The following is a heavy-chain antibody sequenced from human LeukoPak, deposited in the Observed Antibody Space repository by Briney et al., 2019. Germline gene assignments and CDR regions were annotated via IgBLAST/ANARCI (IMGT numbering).Heavy chain of an antibody. Sequence: PSETLSLACSVSGSSISSYYWSWIRQPAGKGLEWIGRIYSSGITIYNPSLESRVTVSVDTSKNQFSLKLTSVTAADTAVYYCAREDYYDSSGYYSLDYWGQGTLVTVSS. D-gene: IGHD3-22*01. CDR1: GSSISSYY. CDR3: AREDYYDSSGYYSLDY. V-gene: IGHV4-4*07. CDR2: IYSSGIT. J-gene: IGHJ4*02.